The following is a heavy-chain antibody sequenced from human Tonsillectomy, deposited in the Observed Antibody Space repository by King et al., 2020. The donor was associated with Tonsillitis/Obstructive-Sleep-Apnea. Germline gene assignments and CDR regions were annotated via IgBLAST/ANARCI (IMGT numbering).Heavy chain of an antibody. D-gene: IGHD3-10*01. CDR1: GYTFNGYY. CDR2: INPNSGDT. V-gene: IGHV1-2*02. J-gene: IGHJ4*02. Sequence: QVQLVESGAEVKNPGASVKVSCKASGYTFNGYYMHWVRQAPGQGLEWMGWINPNSGDTSFAQKFQGRITMTRDTSLSTAYLEMSSLRYDDTAVYFCSSDITSYFDYGGQGTLVTVSS. CDR3: SSDITSYFDY.